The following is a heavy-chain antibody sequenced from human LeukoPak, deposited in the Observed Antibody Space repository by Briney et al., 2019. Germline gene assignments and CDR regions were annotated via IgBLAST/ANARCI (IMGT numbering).Heavy chain of an antibody. CDR2: IYYSGST. V-gene: IGHV4-59*08. D-gene: IGHD6-6*01. Sequence: SETLSLTCTVSGGSISSYYWSWIRQPPGKGLEWIGYIYYSGSTNYNPSLKSRVTISVDTSKNQFSLKLSSVTAADTAVYYCARHSSSSYFDYWGQGTLVTVSS. J-gene: IGHJ4*02. CDR1: GGSISSYY. CDR3: ARHSSSSYFDY.